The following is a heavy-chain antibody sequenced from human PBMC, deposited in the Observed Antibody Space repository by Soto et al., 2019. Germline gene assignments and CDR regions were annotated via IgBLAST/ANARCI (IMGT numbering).Heavy chain of an antibody. D-gene: IGHD3-3*01. V-gene: IGHV4-30-4*01. Sequence: NPSETLSLTCTVSGDSISSGDYYWSWIRQPPGKGLEWIGYIYYSGSTYYNPSLKSRVTISVDTSKNQFSLKLSSVTAADTAVYYCARVGITIFGVVITNDNWFDPWGQGTLVTVSS. CDR3: ARVGITIFGVVITNDNWFDP. CDR2: IYYSGST. J-gene: IGHJ5*02. CDR1: GDSISSGDYY.